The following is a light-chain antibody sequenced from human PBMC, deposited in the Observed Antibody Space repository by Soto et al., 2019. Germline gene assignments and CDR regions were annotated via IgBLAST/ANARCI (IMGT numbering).Light chain of an antibody. CDR3: QQYNSYPIT. J-gene: IGKJ5*01. CDR2: DAS. Sequence: AIQLTQSPSSLSASVGDRVTVTCRASQGIGTYLVWYQQKSGKAPKLLIYDASNLESGVPSRFSGSGSGTEFTLTISSLQPDDFATYYCQQYNSYPITFGQGTRLENK. V-gene: IGKV1-13*02. CDR1: QGIGTY.